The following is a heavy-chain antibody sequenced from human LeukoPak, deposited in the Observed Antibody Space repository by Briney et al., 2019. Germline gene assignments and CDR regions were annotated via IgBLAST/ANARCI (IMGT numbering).Heavy chain of an antibody. CDR2: IYYSGST. CDR1: GGSISRSSYY. V-gene: IGHV4-39*01. CDR3: TRKPGYSSGWTPTYYYYGMDV. Sequence: SEALTLTCTVSGGSISRSSYYWGWIRQPPGKGLEWIGSIYYSGSTYYNPSLKSRVTISVDTSKSQFSLKLSSVTAADTAVYYCTRKPGYSSGWTPTYYYYGMDVWGQGTTVTVSS. D-gene: IGHD6-19*01. J-gene: IGHJ6*02.